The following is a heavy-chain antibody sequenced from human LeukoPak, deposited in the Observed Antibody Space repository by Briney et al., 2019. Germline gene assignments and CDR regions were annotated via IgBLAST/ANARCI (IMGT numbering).Heavy chain of an antibody. J-gene: IGHJ4*02. CDR3: ARRLNYFDY. D-gene: IGHD3-16*01. CDR2: IYYSGST. V-gene: IGHV4-59*12. Sequence: PSETLSLTCTVSGGSISSYYWSWIRQPPGKGLEWIGYIYYSGSTNYNPSLKSRVTISVDTSKNQFSLKLSSVTAADTAVYYCARRLNYFDYWGQGTLVTVSS. CDR1: GGSISSYY.